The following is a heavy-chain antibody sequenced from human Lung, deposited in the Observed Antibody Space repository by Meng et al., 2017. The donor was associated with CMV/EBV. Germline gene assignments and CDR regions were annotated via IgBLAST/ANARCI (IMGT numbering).Heavy chain of an antibody. CDR2: ISSDGQNK. D-gene: IGHD2-2*01. CDR1: RVTFRNYA. Sequence: GGSLRLXCVVSRVTFRNYAMHWVRQAPGKGPEWVAVISSDGQNKYYADSVKGRFAISRDNRRNTLCLQLRILRLEDTAVDYCATYSRAPAALLAYFDYWGLGXLVTVSS. J-gene: IGHJ4*02. CDR3: ATYSRAPAALLAYFDY. V-gene: IGHV3-30*09.